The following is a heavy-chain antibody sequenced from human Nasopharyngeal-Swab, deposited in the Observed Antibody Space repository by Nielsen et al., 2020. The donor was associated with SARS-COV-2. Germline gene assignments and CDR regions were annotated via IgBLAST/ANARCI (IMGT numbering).Heavy chain of an antibody. CDR3: ARWDIFGDERFDF. CDR2: IYWDDDK. CDR1: GFSLTSNGEG. J-gene: IGHJ4*02. V-gene: IGHV2-5*02. Sequence: QTLSLTCAFSGFSLTSNGEGVGWIRQPPGKALEWLAVIYWDDDKRYSPSLRSRLTITKDTSKNQVVLKVTDMAPVDTATYFCARWDIFGDERFDFWGQGTLVAVSS. D-gene: IGHD3-3*02.